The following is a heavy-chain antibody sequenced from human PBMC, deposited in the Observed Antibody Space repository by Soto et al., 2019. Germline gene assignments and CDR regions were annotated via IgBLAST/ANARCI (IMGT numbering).Heavy chain of an antibody. J-gene: IGHJ6*02. CDR2: ISYSGST. CDR3: ARDHPVGGYYYGLDV. Sequence: SETLSLTCTVSGGSSSSYYWSWIRQPPGKGLEWIGYISYSGSTNYNPSLKSRVTMSVDTSKNQFSLKLSSVTAADTAVYYCARDHPVGGYYYGLDVWGQGTTV. V-gene: IGHV4-59*01. CDR1: GGSSSSYY.